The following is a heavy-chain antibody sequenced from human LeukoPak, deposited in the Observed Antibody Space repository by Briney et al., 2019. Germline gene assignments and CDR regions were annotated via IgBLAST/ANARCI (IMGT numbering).Heavy chain of an antibody. J-gene: IGHJ4*02. CDR3: AKGGHDSYGTYFDY. CDR2: ISGSGGTT. D-gene: IGHD5-18*01. Sequence: PGRSLRLSCAASGFTFSSYAMSWVRQPPGKGLEWVSAISGSGGTTYYADSVKGRFTISRDNSKNTLYLQMNSLRAEDTAVYYCAKGGHDSYGTYFDYWGQGTLVTVSS. CDR1: GFTFSSYA. V-gene: IGHV3-23*01.